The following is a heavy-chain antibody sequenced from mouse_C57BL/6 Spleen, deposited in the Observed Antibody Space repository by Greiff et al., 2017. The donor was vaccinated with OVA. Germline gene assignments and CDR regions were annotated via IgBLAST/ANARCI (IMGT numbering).Heavy chain of an antibody. CDR1: GYTFTAHT. J-gene: IGHJ2*01. D-gene: IGHD2-4*01. CDR3: AREFYYDYPGDY. CDR2: IYPRDGST. Sequence: QVQLQQSDAELVKPGASVKISCKVSGYTFTAHTIHWMKQRPEQGLEWIGYIYPRDGSTKYNEKFKGKATLTADKSSSTAYMQLNSLTSEDSAVYVCAREFYYDYPGDYWGQGTTLTVSS. V-gene: IGHV1-78*01.